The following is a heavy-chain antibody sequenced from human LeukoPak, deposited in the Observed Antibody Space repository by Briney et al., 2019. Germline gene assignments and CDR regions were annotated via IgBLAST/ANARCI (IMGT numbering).Heavy chain of an antibody. CDR1: GGSISSSSYY. Sequence: SETLSLTCTVSGGSISSSSYYWGWIRQPPGKGLEWIGSIYYSGSTYYNPSLKSRVTISVDTSKNQFSLKLSSVTAADTAVYYCARCPSSHAKGPKEYYYYYYMDVWGKGTTVTVSS. D-gene: IGHD6-6*01. V-gene: IGHV4-39*07. CDR2: IYYSGST. CDR3: ARCPSSHAKGPKEYYYYYYMDV. J-gene: IGHJ6*03.